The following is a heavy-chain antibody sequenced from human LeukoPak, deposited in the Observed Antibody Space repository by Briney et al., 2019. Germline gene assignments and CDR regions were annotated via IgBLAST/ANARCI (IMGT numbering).Heavy chain of an antibody. D-gene: IGHD6-13*01. CDR1: GYTFTGYY. J-gene: IGHJ4*02. CDR3: AGIAAADLPDY. CDR2: INPNSGGT. V-gene: IGHV1-2*02. Sequence: ASVTVSRKASGYTFTGYYMHWVRHAPGQGLEWMGWINPNSGGTNYAQKFQGRVTMTRDTSISTAYMELSRLRSDDTAVYYCAGIAAADLPDYWGQGTLVTVSS.